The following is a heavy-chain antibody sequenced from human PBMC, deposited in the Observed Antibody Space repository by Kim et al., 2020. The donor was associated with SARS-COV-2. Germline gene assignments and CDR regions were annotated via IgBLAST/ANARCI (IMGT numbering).Heavy chain of an antibody. CDR2: ISYDGINK. D-gene: IGHD6-19*01. CDR3: AKPPSYSSGWYPYKYYFYGMDV. J-gene: IGHJ6*02. Sequence: GGSLRLSCAASGFTFSSYGMHWVRQAPGKGLEWVAVISYDGINKYYTDSVKGRFTISRDNSKNTLYLQMNSLRAEDTAVYYCAKPPSYSSGWYPYKYYFYGMDVWGQGTTVTVSS. CDR1: GFTFSSYG. V-gene: IGHV3-30*18.